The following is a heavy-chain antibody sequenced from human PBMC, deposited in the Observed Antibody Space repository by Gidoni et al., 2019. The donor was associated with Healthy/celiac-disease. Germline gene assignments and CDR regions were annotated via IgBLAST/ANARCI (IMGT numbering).Heavy chain of an antibody. D-gene: IGHD4-17*01. CDR1: GVSFSSYG. J-gene: IGHJ5*02. CDR2: IKQDGSEK. V-gene: IGHV3-7*03. Sequence: EVQLVESGGGLVQPGGSLRLSCAASGVSFSSYGMSWVLQAPGKGLEWVANIKQDGSEKYYVDSVKGRFTISRDNAKNSLYLQMNSLRAEDTAVYYCAREYGDYSGVVGESWFDPWGQGTLVTVSS. CDR3: AREYGDYSGVVGESWFDP.